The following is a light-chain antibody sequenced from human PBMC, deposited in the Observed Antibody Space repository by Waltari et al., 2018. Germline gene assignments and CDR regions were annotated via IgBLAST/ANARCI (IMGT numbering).Light chain of an antibody. CDR1: SSDVGGYNY. V-gene: IGLV2-14*03. CDR2: DVS. CDR3: SSYTSSNTLWV. J-gene: IGLJ3*02. Sequence: QSALTQPASVSGSPGQSITISCTGTSSDVGGYNYVSWYQQHPGKAPKLMIYDVSNRPSGVSNRFSGSKSGNTASLTISGLQAEDEADYYCSSYTSSNTLWVFGGGTKLTVL.